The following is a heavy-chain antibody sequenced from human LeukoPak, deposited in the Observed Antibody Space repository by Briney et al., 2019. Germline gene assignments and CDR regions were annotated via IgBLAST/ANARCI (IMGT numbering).Heavy chain of an antibody. V-gene: IGHV1-18*01. Sequence: GASVKVSFKASGYTFISYGISWVRQAPGQGLEWMGWISAYNGNTNYAQKLQGRVTMTTDTSTSTAYMELRSLRSDDTAVYYCARVVRSWDLGSWYENWFDPWGQGTLVTVSS. CDR3: ARVVRSWDLGSWYENWFDP. D-gene: IGHD6-13*01. CDR2: ISAYNGNT. J-gene: IGHJ5*02. CDR1: GYTFISYG.